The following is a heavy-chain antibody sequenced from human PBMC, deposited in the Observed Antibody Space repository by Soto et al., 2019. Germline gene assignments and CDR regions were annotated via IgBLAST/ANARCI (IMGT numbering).Heavy chain of an antibody. Sequence: PGGSLRLSCAASGFPFSNYAMNWVRQAPGKGLEWVSGIGASGHSTAYADSVKGRFTISRDNSENTLFLLMNSLRAEDTAIYHCAKKYGDYMYLDYWGQGTLVTVSS. CDR1: GFPFSNYA. J-gene: IGHJ4*02. CDR2: IGASGHST. V-gene: IGHV3-23*01. D-gene: IGHD4-17*01. CDR3: AKKYGDYMYLDY.